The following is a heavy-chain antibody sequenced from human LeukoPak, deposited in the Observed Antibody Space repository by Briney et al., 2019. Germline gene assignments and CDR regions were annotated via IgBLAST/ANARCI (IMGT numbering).Heavy chain of an antibody. CDR2: ISAYNGNT. J-gene: IGHJ4*02. Sequence: ASVKVSCKASGYTFTSYGISWVRQAPGQGLEWMGWISAYNGNTNYAQKLQGRVTMTTDTSTSTAYMEVRSLRSDDTAVYYCARVVRMSVRESKGLWSYNGDSYYFDYWGQGTLVTVSS. CDR3: ARVVRMSVRESKGLWSYNGDSYYFDY. V-gene: IGHV1-18*01. D-gene: IGHD4/OR15-4a*01. CDR1: GYTFTSYG.